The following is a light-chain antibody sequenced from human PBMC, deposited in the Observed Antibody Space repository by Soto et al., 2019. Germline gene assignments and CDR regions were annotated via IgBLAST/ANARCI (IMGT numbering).Light chain of an antibody. J-gene: IGLJ1*01. Sequence: QSVLTQPASVSGSPGQSITISCTGTSSDIGYYIYVSWFQQHPGKAPKLIISEVTNRPSGVSNRFSGSKSGNTASLTISGLQVEDEAHYYCSSYTTSSTYVFGTGTKVTV. CDR3: SSYTTSSTYV. CDR2: EVT. CDR1: SSDIGYYIY. V-gene: IGLV2-14*01.